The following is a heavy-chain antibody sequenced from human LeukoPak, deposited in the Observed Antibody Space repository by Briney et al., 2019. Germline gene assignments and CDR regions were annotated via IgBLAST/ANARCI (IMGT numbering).Heavy chain of an antibody. CDR3: VRDPEALDY. J-gene: IGHJ4*02. Sequence: PGGSLRLSCVASGFTFSSDSMNWVRQAPGKGLEWVSYISRGRPTIHYADSVKGRFTICRDNAKNSLYLQMNSLRDEDTAVYYCVRDPEALDYWGQGTLVTVSS. CDR2: ISRGRPTI. V-gene: IGHV3-48*02. CDR1: GFTFSSDS.